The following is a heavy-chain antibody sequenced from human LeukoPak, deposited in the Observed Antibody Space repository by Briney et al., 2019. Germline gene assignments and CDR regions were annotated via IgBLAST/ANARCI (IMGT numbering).Heavy chain of an antibody. J-gene: IGHJ4*02. CDR1: GGSISGYY. Sequence: SETLSLTCTVSGGSISGYYWVWIRQPPGKGLEWIGYIYYSGNTNYNPSLKSRVTISVDTSKNQFSLKLSSVTAADTAVYYCARHSNSWSYYFDYWGQGTLVTVSS. V-gene: IGHV4-59*08. CDR3: ARHSNSWSYYFDY. CDR2: IYYSGNT. D-gene: IGHD2-2*01.